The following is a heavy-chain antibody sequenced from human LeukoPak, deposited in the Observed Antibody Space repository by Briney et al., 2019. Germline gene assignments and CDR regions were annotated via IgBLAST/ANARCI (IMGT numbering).Heavy chain of an antibody. J-gene: IGHJ6*02. V-gene: IGHV1-2*04. D-gene: IGHD6-19*01. CDR3: ARDRFRDSSGWDSYYYYGMDV. Sequence: ASVRVSCKASGYTFTSYDINWVGQAAGQGVEGRGWINPNSGGTNYAQKFQGWVTMTRDTSISTAYMELSRLRSDDTAVYYCARDRFRDSSGWDSYYYYGMDVWGQGTTVTVSS. CDR2: INPNSGGT. CDR1: GYTFTSYD.